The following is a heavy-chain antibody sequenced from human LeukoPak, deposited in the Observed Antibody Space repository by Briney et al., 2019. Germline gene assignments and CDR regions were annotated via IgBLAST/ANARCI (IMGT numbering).Heavy chain of an antibody. D-gene: IGHD4-23*01. Sequence: PSETLSLTCTVSGGSISSYYWSWIRQPAGKGLEWIGRIYTSGSTNYNPSLKSRVIISVDTSKNQFSLRLSSVTAADTAIYYCARLRSYGGNRGIDYWGQGTLVAVSS. CDR3: ARLRSYGGNRGIDY. V-gene: IGHV4-4*07. CDR2: IYTSGST. J-gene: IGHJ4*02. CDR1: GGSISSYY.